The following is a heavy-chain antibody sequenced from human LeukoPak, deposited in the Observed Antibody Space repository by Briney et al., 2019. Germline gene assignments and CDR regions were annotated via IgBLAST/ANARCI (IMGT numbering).Heavy chain of an antibody. J-gene: IGHJ4*02. Sequence: SETLSLTCAVYGGSFSGYYQSWIRQPPGKGLEWIGEINHSGSTNYNPSLKSRVTVSVGTSKNQFSLKLSSVTAADTAVYYCARLNGYWGQGTLVTVSS. CDR1: GGSFSGYY. CDR2: INHSGST. V-gene: IGHV4-34*01. CDR3: ARLNGY. D-gene: IGHD4-17*01.